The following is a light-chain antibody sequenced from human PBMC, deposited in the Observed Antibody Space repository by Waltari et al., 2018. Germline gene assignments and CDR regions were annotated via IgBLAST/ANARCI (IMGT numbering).Light chain of an antibody. J-gene: IGLJ1*01. Sequence: QSDLTQPRSVSGSPGQSVTISCTGTSSNYVSWYQQHPSKAPQLMIFEVTTRPSGVPDRCSGSKSGNTASLTISGLQAEDEADYYCCSYGGRYVFGTATKVTVL. CDR1: SSNY. V-gene: IGLV2-11*01. CDR2: EVT. CDR3: CSYGGRYV.